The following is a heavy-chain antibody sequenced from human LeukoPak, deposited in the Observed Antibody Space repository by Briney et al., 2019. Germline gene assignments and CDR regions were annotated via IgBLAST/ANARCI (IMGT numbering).Heavy chain of an antibody. CDR3: AKVSGASIYYYYMDV. D-gene: IGHD3-3*01. V-gene: IGHV3-30*02. Sequence: GGSLRLSCAASGFTFSSYGMHWVRQAPGKGLEWVAFIRSDGSNNYYADSVKGRFTISRGNSKNTLYLQMNSLRAEDTAVYYCAKVSGASIYYYYMDVWGKGTTVIVSS. CDR1: GFTFSSYG. J-gene: IGHJ6*03. CDR2: IRSDGSNN.